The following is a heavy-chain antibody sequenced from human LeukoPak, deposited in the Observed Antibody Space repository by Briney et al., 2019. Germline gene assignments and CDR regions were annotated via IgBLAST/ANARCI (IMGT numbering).Heavy chain of an antibody. CDR2: IYGPGSI. V-gene: IGHV3-66*01. D-gene: IGHD5-18*01. CDR3: ARDRGDSNGYVNY. Sequence: PGGSLRLSCAASGFAFSDYYMSWIRQAPGKGLEWVSVIYGPGSIYYADSVKGRFTISRDNSKSALYLQMNSLRAEDSAVYYCARDRGDSNGYVNYWGQGALVTVSS. J-gene: IGHJ4*02. CDR1: GFAFSDYY.